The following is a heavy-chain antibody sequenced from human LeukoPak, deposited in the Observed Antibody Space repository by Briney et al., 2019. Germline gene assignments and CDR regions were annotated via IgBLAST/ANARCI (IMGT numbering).Heavy chain of an antibody. CDR3: VKDRYVDY. CDR2: ISSNGGST. D-gene: IGHD3-16*01. V-gene: IGHV3-64D*09. CDR1: GFXFSSHA. Sequence: GGSLRLSCAASGFXFSSHAIHWVRQAPGKGLEYVSSISSNGGSTYYADSVKGRFTISRDNSKNTLYLQMSSLRVEDTAVYYCVKDRYVDYWGQGILVTVSS. J-gene: IGHJ4*02.